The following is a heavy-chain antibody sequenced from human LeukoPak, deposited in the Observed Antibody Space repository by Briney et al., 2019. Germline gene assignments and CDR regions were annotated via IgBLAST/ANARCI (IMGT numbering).Heavy chain of an antibody. J-gene: IGHJ6*03. V-gene: IGHV3-9*01. CDR2: ISWNSGSI. CDR3: AKSGEPYYYYMDV. CDR1: GFTFDDYA. Sequence: PGGSLRLSCAASGFTFDDYAMHWVRQAPGKGLEWVSGISWNSGSIGYADSVKGRFTISRDNAKNSLYLQMNSLRAEDTALYYCAKSGEPYYYYMDVWGKGTTVTVSS. D-gene: IGHD3-10*01.